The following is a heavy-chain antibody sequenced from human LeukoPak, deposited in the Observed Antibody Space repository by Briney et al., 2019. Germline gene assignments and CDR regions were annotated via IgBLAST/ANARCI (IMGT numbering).Heavy chain of an antibody. D-gene: IGHD5-18*01. V-gene: IGHV4-34*01. CDR1: GRSFSGYY. CDR2: INHSGST. J-gene: IGHJ4*02. Sequence: PSETLSLTCAVYGRSFSGYYWSWIRQPPGKGLEWIGEINHSGSTNYNPSLKSRVTISVDTSKNQFSLKLSSVTAADTAVYYCARTIQLWAPFDYWGQGTLVTVSS. CDR3: ARTIQLWAPFDY.